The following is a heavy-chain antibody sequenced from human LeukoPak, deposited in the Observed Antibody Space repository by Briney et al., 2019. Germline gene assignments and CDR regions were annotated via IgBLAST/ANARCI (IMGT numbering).Heavy chain of an antibody. D-gene: IGHD4-17*01. CDR1: GGSISSSSYY. J-gene: IGHJ5*02. CDR3: AREEYGDYGNWFDP. Sequence: SETLSLTCTVSGGSISSSSYYWGWIRQPPGKGLEWIGSIYYSGSTYYNPSLKSRVTISVDTSKNQFSLKLSSVTAADTAVYYCAREEYGDYGNWFDPWGQGTLVTVSS. CDR2: IYYSGST. V-gene: IGHV4-39*07.